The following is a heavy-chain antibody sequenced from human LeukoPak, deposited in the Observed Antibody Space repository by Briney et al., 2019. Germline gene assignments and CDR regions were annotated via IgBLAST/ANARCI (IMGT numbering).Heavy chain of an antibody. CDR2: INHSGST. CDR3: ARGPSKGYCSGGSCFRYYYYGMDV. Sequence: PSETLSLTCAVYGGSFSGYYWSWIRQPPGKGLEWIGEINHSGSTNYNPSLKSRVTISVDTSKNQFSLKLSSVIAADTAVYYCARGPSKGYCSGGSCFRYYYYGMDVWGKGTTVTVSS. J-gene: IGHJ6*04. V-gene: IGHV4-34*01. D-gene: IGHD2-15*01. CDR1: GGSFSGYY.